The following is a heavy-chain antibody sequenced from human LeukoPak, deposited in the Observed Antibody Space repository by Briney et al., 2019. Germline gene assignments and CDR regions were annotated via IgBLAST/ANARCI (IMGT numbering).Heavy chain of an antibody. V-gene: IGHV3-30*18. Sequence: GRSLRLSCAASGFTFGSYGMHWVRQAPGKGLEWVAVISYDGSNKYYADSVKGRFTISRDNSKNTLYLQMNSLRAEDTAVYYCAKDWSSGWYPYYFDYWGQGTLVTVSS. D-gene: IGHD6-19*01. CDR1: GFTFGSYG. J-gene: IGHJ4*02. CDR3: AKDWSSGWYPYYFDY. CDR2: ISYDGSNK.